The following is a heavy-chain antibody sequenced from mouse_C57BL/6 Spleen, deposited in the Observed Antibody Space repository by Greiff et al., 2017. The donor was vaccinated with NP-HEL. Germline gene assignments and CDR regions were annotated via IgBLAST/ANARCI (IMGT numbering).Heavy chain of an antibody. D-gene: IGHD1-1*01. CDR3: ARSIYGSSHYYAMDY. CDR1: GSTFTSYW. Sequence: QVQLQQPGAELVRPGSSVKLSCKASGSTFTSYWMHWVKQRPIQGLEWIGNIDPSDSETHYNQKFKDKATLTVDKSSSTAYMQLSSLTSEDSAVYYCARSIYGSSHYYAMDYWGQGTSVTVSS. V-gene: IGHV1-52*01. J-gene: IGHJ4*01. CDR2: IDPSDSET.